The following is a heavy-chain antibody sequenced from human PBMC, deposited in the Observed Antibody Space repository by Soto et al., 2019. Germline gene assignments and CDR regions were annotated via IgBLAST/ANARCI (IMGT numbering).Heavy chain of an antibody. D-gene: IGHD3-3*01. Sequence: XXTLSLACTVSGGSISSNSYYWGSIRQPPGKGLEWIGTIYYSGSTNYNPSLKSRVTISADTSKNQHSLKLSSVTAADTAVYYCVRMGVVIRPIFNYWGQGALVTVSS. V-gene: IGHV4-39*01. J-gene: IGHJ4*02. CDR1: GGSISSNSYY. CDR3: VRMGVVIRPIFNY. CDR2: IYYSGST.